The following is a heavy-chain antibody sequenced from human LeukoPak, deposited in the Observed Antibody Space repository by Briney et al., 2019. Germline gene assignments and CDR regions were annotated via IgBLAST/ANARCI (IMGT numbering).Heavy chain of an antibody. CDR3: AKGVGVYTNWFDP. D-gene: IGHD2-8*01. CDR1: GFIFSTYA. J-gene: IGHJ5*02. Sequence: SGGSLRLSCAASGFIFSTYAMTWVRQAPGKGLEWVSTITGSGGSTYYADSVKGRFTISRDNSKNTLYVQMNSLRAEDTAVYYCAKGVGVYTNWFDPWGQGTLVTVSS. V-gene: IGHV3-23*01. CDR2: ITGSGGST.